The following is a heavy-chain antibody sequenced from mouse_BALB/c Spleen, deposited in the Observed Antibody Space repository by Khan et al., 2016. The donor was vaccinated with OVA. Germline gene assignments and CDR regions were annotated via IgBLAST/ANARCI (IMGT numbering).Heavy chain of an antibody. CDR2: IDPYSGGT. CDR1: GYSFTGYN. Sequence: VQLQQSGPELEKPGASLKMSCKASGYSFTGYNMNWVKQSNGQSLEWIGNIDPYSGGTSYNQKFKGKATLTVDKSSSTAYMQLKSLTSEDSAVYYCASLWFAYWGQGTLVTVSA. CDR3: ASLWFAY. V-gene: IGHV1-39*01. J-gene: IGHJ3*01.